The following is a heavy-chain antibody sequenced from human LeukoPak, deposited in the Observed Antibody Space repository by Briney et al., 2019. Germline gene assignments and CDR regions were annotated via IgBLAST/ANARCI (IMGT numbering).Heavy chain of an antibody. J-gene: IGHJ4*02. D-gene: IGHD6-19*01. Sequence: SETLSLTCTVSGGSISSSSYYWGWIRQPPGKGLEWIGSIYYSGSTYYNPSLKSRVTISVDTSKNQFSLKLSSVTAADTAVYYCARDRQQWLVRRASFDCWGQGTLVTVSS. V-gene: IGHV4-39*07. CDR3: ARDRQQWLVRRASFDC. CDR2: IYYSGST. CDR1: GGSISSSSYY.